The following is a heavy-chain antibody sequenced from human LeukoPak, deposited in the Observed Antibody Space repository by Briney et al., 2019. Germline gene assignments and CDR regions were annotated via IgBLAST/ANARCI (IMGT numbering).Heavy chain of an antibody. V-gene: IGHV4-39*07. CDR1: GGSISSSSYY. J-gene: IGHJ3*02. CDR3: ASRGASRWLQLKAFDI. D-gene: IGHD5-24*01. Sequence: PSETLSLTCTVSGGSISSSSYYWGWIRQPPGKGLEWIGSIYYSGSTYYNPSLKSRVTISVDTSKNQFSLKLSSVTAADTAVYYCASRGASRWLQLKAFDIWGQGTMVTVSS. CDR2: IYYSGST.